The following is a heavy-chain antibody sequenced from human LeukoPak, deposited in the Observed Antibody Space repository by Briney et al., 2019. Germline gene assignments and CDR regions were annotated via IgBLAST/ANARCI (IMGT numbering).Heavy chain of an antibody. J-gene: IGHJ6*02. CDR2: IYYSGST. Sequence: PSETLSLTCTVSGGSISSYYWSWIRQSPGKGLEWIGYIYYSGSTNYNPSLKSRVTILVDTSKKQFSLKLRSVTAADTAVYYCARFSTMVRGAIYLPPHYFYGMDVWGQGTTVTVSS. CDR1: GGSISSYY. CDR3: ARFSTMVRGAIYLPPHYFYGMDV. V-gene: IGHV4-59*12. D-gene: IGHD3-10*01.